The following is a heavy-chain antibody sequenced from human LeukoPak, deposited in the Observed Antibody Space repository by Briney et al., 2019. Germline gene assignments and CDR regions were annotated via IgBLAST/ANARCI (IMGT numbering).Heavy chain of an antibody. J-gene: IGHJ4*02. CDR3: ARTQGYCSSTSCYPSDY. CDR2: IYHTGST. CDR1: GYSISSSSNW. V-gene: IGHV4-28*01. Sequence: SETLSLTCAVSGYSISSSSNWWGWIRQPPGKGLEWIGYIYHTGSTYYNPSLKSRVSMSVDTSKNQISLKLISVTAVDTAVYYCARTQGYCSSTSCYPSDYWGQGTLVTVSS. D-gene: IGHD2-2*01.